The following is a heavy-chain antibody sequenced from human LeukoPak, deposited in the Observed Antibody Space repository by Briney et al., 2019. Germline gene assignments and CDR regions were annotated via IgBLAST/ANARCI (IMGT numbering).Heavy chain of an antibody. J-gene: IGHJ3*02. CDR1: GFTFSNYA. CDR2: TNSSGGST. Sequence: PGGSLRLSCAASGFTFSNYAMSWVRQAPGKGLEWVSATNSSGGSTYYEDSVKGRFTISRDNAKNTLYLQMNSLRAEATAVYYCAKTSTMIVVVWAFDIWGQGTMVTVSS. CDR3: AKTSTMIVVVWAFDI. D-gene: IGHD3-22*01. V-gene: IGHV3-23*01.